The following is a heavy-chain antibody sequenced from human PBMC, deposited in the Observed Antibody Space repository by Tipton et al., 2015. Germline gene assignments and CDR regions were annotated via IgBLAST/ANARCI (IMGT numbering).Heavy chain of an antibody. J-gene: IGHJ4*02. V-gene: IGHV3-30*18. Sequence: SLRLSCAASGFTFSGYGMHWVRQAPGKGLEWVAVISYDGSNKYYADSVKGRFTISRDNSKNTLYLQMNSLRAEDTAVYYCAKVNLVYCNSTTCYTLDYWGQGTLVTVSS. D-gene: IGHD2-2*02. CDR1: GFTFSGYG. CDR2: ISYDGSNK. CDR3: AKVNLVYCNSTTCYTLDY.